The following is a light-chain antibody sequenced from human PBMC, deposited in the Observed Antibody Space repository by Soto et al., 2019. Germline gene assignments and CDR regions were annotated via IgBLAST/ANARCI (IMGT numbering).Light chain of an antibody. J-gene: IGLJ2*01. Sequence: QAVVTQPPSASGTPGQRVTISCSGSSSNIGSNPVDWYQQLPGAAPKLLIYHGNQRPSGVPDRFSGSKSDTSASLAIGGLQSEDEADYFCAAWDDTLNGVVFGGGTQLTVL. CDR2: HGN. CDR3: AAWDDTLNGVV. CDR1: SSNIGSNP. V-gene: IGLV1-44*01.